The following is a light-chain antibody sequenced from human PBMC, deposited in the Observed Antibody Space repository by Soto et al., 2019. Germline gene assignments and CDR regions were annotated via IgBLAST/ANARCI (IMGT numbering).Light chain of an antibody. Sequence: DTQITQSPSSLSASVGDRVTITCRASQIIGKYLNWYQQKPGKAPKLLIYVSSSLVSGVPSRFSGSESGTDFNLTISSLQPEDSATYYCQQTYIVPHTFGQGTRLEIK. CDR3: QQTYIVPHT. V-gene: IGKV1-39*01. J-gene: IGKJ2*01. CDR1: QIIGKY. CDR2: VSS.